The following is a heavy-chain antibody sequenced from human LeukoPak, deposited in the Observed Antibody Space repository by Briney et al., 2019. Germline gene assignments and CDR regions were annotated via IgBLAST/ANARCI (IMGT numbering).Heavy chain of an antibody. Sequence: PGGSLRLSCAASGFTFSSYAMSWVRQAPGKGLEWVSAISGSGGSTYYADSVKGRFTISRDNSKNTLYLQMNSLRAEDTAVYYCAKADEDIVATISIVFDYWGQGTLVTVSS. CDR2: ISGSGGST. V-gene: IGHV3-23*01. CDR1: GFTFSSYA. J-gene: IGHJ4*02. CDR3: AKADEDIVATISIVFDY. D-gene: IGHD5-12*01.